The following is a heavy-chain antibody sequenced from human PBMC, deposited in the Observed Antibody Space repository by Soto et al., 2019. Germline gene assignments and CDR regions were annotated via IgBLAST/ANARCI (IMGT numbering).Heavy chain of an antibody. CDR2: ISYDGSNK. J-gene: IGHJ3*02. V-gene: IGHV3-30*18. D-gene: IGHD3-10*01. CDR1: GFTFSGYG. Sequence: GGSLRLSCAASGFTFSGYGMHWVRQAPGKGLEWVAVISYDGSNKYYADSVKGRFTISRDNSKNTLYLQMNSLRAEDTAVYYCAKGRRRGLLSFSNAFDIWGQGTMVTVSS. CDR3: AKGRRRGLLSFSNAFDI.